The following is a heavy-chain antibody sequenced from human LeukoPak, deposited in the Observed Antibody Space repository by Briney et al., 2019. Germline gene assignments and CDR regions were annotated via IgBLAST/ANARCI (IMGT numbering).Heavy chain of an antibody. CDR3: ARTLPDRYYDSSGYYAHWYFDL. D-gene: IGHD3-22*01. CDR1: GYSVSSSNW. V-gene: IGHV4-28*01. J-gene: IGHJ2*01. CDR2: IYYSGST. Sequence: SDTLSLTCAVSGYSVSSSNWWGWIRQPPGKGLEWIGYIYYSGSTYYNPSLKSRVTMSVDTSKNQFSLKLSSVTAVDTAVYYCARTLPDRYYDSSGYYAHWYFDLWGRGTLVTVSS.